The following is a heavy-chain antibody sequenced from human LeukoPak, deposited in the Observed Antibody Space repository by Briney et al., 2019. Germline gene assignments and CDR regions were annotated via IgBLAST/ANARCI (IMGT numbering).Heavy chain of an antibody. CDR3: ARCRGLDAFDI. D-gene: IGHD3/OR15-3a*01. J-gene: IGHJ3*02. CDR1: GGSISSYY. CDR2: IYYSGST. V-gene: IGHV4-59*01. Sequence: PSETLSLTCTVSGGSISSYYWSWNRQPPGKGLEWIGYIYYSGSTNYNPSLKSRVTISVDTSKNQFSLKLSSVTAADTAVYYCARCRGLDAFDIWGQGTMVTVSS.